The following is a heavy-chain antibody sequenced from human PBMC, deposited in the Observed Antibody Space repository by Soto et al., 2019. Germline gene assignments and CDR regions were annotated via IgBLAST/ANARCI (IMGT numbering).Heavy chain of an antibody. CDR2: ISSSSSYI. CDR1: GFTFSSYS. J-gene: IGHJ4*02. V-gene: IGHV3-21*01. D-gene: IGHD2-15*01. CDR3: ARGYCSGGSCYSLMITFGGVIVLPGFDY. Sequence: PGGSLRLSCAASGFTFSSYSMNWVRQAPGKGLEGVSSISSSSSYIYYADSVKGRFTISRHNAKNSLYLHMNSLRAEDTAVYYCARGYCSGGSCYSLMITFGGVIVLPGFDYWGQGTLVTVSS.